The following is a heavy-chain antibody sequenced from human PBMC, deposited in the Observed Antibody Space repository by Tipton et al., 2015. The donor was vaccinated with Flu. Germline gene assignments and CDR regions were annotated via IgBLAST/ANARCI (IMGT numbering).Heavy chain of an antibody. D-gene: IGHD2-15*01. V-gene: IGHV3-7*01. J-gene: IGHJ4*02. CDR1: GFTFSSYW. CDR3: ARALGYCSGGSCYFGY. CDR2: IKQDGSEK. Sequence: SLRLSCAASGFTFSSYWMSWVRQAPGKGLEWVANIKQDGSEKYYVDSVKGRFTISRDNAKNSLYLQMNSLRAEDTAVYYCARALGYCSGGSCYFGYWGQGTLVTVSS.